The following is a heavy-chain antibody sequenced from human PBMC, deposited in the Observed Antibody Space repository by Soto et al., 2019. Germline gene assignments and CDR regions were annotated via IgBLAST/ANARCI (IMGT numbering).Heavy chain of an antibody. CDR1: GGSFSGYY. J-gene: IGHJ5*02. V-gene: IGHV4-34*01. CDR2: INHRGST. D-gene: IGHD2-15*01. Sequence: QVQLQQWGAGLLKPSETLFLLCAVYGGSFSGYYWSWIRQPPGKGLEWIGEINHRGSTNYNPSLQSRVIISVDTSMNQLSMKLSSVTAADTAVYDFARGDIVVVGAATGWCFDPWCQGTLVTVSS. CDR3: ARGDIVVVGAATGWCFDP.